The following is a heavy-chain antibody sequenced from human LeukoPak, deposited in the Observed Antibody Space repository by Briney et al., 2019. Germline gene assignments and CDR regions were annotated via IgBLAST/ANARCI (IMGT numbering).Heavy chain of an antibody. J-gene: IGHJ6*04. V-gene: IGHV4-34*01. D-gene: IGHD3-10*01. CDR2: INHSGST. Sequence: KPSETLSLTCAVYGGSFSGYYWSWIRQPPGKGLEWIGEINHSGSTNYNPSLESRVTISVDTSKNQFSLKLSAVTAADTAVYYCASESSPSPYYYYGMDVWGKGTTVTVSS. CDR1: GGSFSGYY. CDR3: ASESSPSPYYYYGMDV.